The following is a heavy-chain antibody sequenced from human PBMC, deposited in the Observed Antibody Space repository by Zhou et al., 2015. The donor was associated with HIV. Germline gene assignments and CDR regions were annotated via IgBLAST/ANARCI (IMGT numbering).Heavy chain of an antibody. Sequence: EVQLVESGGGLVQPGGSLRLSCAASGFGFSDFWMSWVRQAPGKGLEWVANIKEDGSATKLVDSVKGRFTISRDNAKKSLYLQMNNLRAEDTAIYYCARDARKFYDFWSGSLYYMDVWGKGSTVIVS. J-gene: IGHJ6*03. CDR2: IKEDGSAT. CDR3: ARDARKFYDFWSGSLYYMDV. D-gene: IGHD3-3*01. CDR1: GFGFSDFW. V-gene: IGHV3-7*01.